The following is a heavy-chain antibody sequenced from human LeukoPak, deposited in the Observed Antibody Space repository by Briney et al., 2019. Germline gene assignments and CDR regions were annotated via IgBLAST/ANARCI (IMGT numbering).Heavy chain of an antibody. V-gene: IGHV4-61*02. Sequence: QVQLQESGPGLVKPSQTLSLTCTVSGDSIRGGNYYWIWIRQPAGKGLEWIGRIFPSGSTNYNPSLKSRVSISLGTSENQFSLRMTSVTAADTAVYYCVREGLITFWFDPWGQGTLVTVSS. J-gene: IGHJ5*02. CDR3: VREGLITFWFDP. D-gene: IGHD1-14*01. CDR1: GDSIRGGNYY. CDR2: IFPSGST.